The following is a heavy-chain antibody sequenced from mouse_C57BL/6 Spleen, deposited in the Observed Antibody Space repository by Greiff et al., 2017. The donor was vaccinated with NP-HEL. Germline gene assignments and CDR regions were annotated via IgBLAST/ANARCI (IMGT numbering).Heavy chain of an antibody. Sequence: QVQLQQPGAELVKPGASVKLSCKASGYTFTSYWMHWVKQRPGQGLEWIGMIHPNSGSTNYNEKFKSKATLTVDKSSSTAYMQLSSLTSEDSAVYYCARYGYDYDVGYFEVWGTGTTVTVAS. D-gene: IGHD2-4*01. CDR1: GYTFTSYW. CDR3: ARYGYDYDVGYFEV. J-gene: IGHJ1*03. V-gene: IGHV1-64*01. CDR2: IHPNSGST.